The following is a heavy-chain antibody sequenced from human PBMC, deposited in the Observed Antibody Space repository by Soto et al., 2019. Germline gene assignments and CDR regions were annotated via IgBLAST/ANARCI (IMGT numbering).Heavy chain of an antibody. J-gene: IGHJ5*02. D-gene: IGHD3-16*02. Sequence: ILSLTCTVSGGSISSGDYYWSWIRQPPGKGLEWIGYIYYSGSTYYNPSLKSRVTISVDTSKNQFSLKLSSVTAADTAVYYCARASRRLVLDPWGQGTLVTVSS. CDR1: GGSISSGDYY. V-gene: IGHV4-30-4*01. CDR3: ARASRRLVLDP. CDR2: IYYSGST.